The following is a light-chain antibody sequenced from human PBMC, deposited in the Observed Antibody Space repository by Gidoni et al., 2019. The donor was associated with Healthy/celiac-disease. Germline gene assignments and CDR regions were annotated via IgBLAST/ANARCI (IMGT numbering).Light chain of an antibody. CDR2: GAS. J-gene: IGKJ4*01. Sequence: EIVLTQSPGTLSLSPGERATLSCRASQSVSSSYLAWYQKKPGQAPRLLIYGASSRATGIPDRFSGSGSGTDFTLTISRLEPEDFAVYYCQQYGSSPAFXGXTKVEIK. CDR1: QSVSSSY. V-gene: IGKV3-20*01. CDR3: QQYGSSPA.